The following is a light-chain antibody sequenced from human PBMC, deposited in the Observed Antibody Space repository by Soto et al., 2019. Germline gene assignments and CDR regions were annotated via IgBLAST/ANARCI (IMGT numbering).Light chain of an antibody. J-gene: IGKJ1*01. CDR3: QQYNSYSPT. CDR2: KAS. V-gene: IGKV1-5*03. Sequence: DIQMTQSPSTLSGSVGYRVTITCRASQTISSWLAWYQQKAGKAPNLLIYKASRLESGVPSRFSGSGSETEFTLTISGLQPGDSATYYCQQYNSYSPTFGQGTKVDIK. CDR1: QTISSW.